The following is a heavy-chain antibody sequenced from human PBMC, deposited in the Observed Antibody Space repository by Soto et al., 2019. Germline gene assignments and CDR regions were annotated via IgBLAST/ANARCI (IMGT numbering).Heavy chain of an antibody. D-gene: IGHD3-22*01. Sequence: SETLSLTCTVSGGSISSYYWSCIRQRPGKGLEWIGYIYYSGSTNYNPSLKSRVTISVDTSKNQFSLKLSSVTAAETAVYYCARDYYDSSGPYYGMEVWGQGTTVTVSS. CDR1: GGSISSYY. CDR2: IYYSGST. V-gene: IGHV4-59*01. CDR3: ARDYYDSSGPYYGMEV. J-gene: IGHJ6*02.